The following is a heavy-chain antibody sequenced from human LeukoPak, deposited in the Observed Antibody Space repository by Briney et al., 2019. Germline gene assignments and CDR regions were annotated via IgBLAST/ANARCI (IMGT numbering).Heavy chain of an antibody. J-gene: IGHJ4*02. CDR3: ARQAGYYDRFAY. CDR2: IYYSGST. V-gene: IGHV4-59*08. Sequence: SETLSLTCTVSGGSISSDYWSWIRQPPGKGLEWIGYIYYSGSTNYNPSLKSRVTISVDTSKNHFSLNLSSVTAADTAVYYCARQAGYYDRFAYWGQGTLVTVSS. CDR1: GGSISSDY. D-gene: IGHD3-22*01.